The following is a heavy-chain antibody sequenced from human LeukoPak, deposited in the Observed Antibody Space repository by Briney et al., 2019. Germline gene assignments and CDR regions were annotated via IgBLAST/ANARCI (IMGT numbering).Heavy chain of an antibody. V-gene: IGHV4-4*07. CDR3: AREYSSSSSRDFDY. J-gene: IGHJ4*02. Sequence: SETLSLTCTVSGGSISSYYWSWIRQPAGKGLEWIGRIYTSESTNYNPSLKSRVTMSVDTSKNQFSLKVTSVTAADTAVYFCAREYSSSSSRDFDYWGQGTLDTVSS. CDR2: IYTSEST. CDR1: GGSISSYY. D-gene: IGHD6-6*01.